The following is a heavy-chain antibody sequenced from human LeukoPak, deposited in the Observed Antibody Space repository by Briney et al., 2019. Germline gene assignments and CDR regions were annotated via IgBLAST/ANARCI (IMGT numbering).Heavy chain of an antibody. CDR3: ARVRYSSGWAPFDY. CDR2: ISSSGNTL. Sequence: GSLRLSCAASGFTFSNSAMSWVRQAPGKGLEWVSYISSSGNTLYYADSVKGRFTISRDNAKNSLYLQMNSLRAEDTAVYYCARVRYSSGWAPFDYWGQGTLVTVSS. J-gene: IGHJ4*02. D-gene: IGHD6-19*01. V-gene: IGHV3-48*04. CDR1: GFTFSNSA.